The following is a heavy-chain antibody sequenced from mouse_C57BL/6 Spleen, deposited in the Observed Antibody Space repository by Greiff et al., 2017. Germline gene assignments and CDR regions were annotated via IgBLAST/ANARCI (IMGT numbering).Heavy chain of an antibody. CDR3: ARRGVYYAMDY. Sequence: EVQLQQPGAELVKPGASVKLSCTASGFNIKDYYMHWVKQRTEQGLEWIGRIDPEDGDTKYAPKFQGKATITADTSSSTAYLQLSSLTSEDTAVYYCARRGVYYAMDYWGQGTSVTVSS. V-gene: IGHV14-2*01. CDR2: IDPEDGDT. CDR1: GFNIKDYY. J-gene: IGHJ4*01.